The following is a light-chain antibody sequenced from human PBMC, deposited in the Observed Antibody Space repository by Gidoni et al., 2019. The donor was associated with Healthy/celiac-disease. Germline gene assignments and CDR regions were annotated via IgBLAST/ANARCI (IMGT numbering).Light chain of an antibody. J-gene: IGLJ3*02. CDR1: SSNIGSNT. CDR2: RNH. Sequence: QSVLPQPPSASGTPGQGATISCSGSSSNIGSNTVNWYQQLPGTAPKLLIYRNHQRPSGVPDRFSGSKSGTSASLAISGLQSEDEADYYCAAWDDSLNALVFGGWTKLTVL. V-gene: IGLV1-44*01. CDR3: AAWDDSLNALV.